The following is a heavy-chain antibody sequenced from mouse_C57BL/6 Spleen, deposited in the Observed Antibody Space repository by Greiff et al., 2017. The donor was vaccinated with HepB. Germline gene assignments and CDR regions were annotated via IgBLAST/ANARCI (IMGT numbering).Heavy chain of an antibody. CDR3: ARRGYSNYGYFDY. CDR2: IYPSDSET. D-gene: IGHD2-5*01. CDR1: GYTFTSYW. J-gene: IGHJ2*01. V-gene: IGHV1-61*01. Sequence: QVQLQQPGAELVRPGSSVKLSCKASGYTFTSYWMDWVKQRPGQGLEWIGNIYPSDSETHYNQKFKDKATLTVDKSSSTAYMQLSSLTSEDSAVYYCARRGYSNYGYFDYWGQGTTLTVSS.